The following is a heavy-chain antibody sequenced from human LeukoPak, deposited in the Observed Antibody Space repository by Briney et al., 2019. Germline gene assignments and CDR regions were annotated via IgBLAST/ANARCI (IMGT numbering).Heavy chain of an antibody. CDR2: NSAYNGNT. J-gene: IGHJ5*02. CDR3: ARDPVDQLLYGGHNWFDP. CDR1: GYTFTSYG. Sequence: ASVKVSCKASGYTFTSYGISWVRQAPGQGLEWMGWNSAYNGNTNYAQKLQGRVTMTTDTSTSTAYMELRSLRSDDTAVYYCARDPVDQLLYGGHNWFDPWGQGTLVTVSS. D-gene: IGHD2-2*01. V-gene: IGHV1-18*01.